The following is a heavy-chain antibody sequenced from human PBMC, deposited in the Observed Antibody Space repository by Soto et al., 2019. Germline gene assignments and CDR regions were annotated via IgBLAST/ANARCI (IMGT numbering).Heavy chain of an antibody. Sequence: ASVKVSCKASGYTFTSYYMHWVRQAPGQGLEWMGIINPSGGSPSYAQKFQGRVTMTRDTSTSTVYMELSSLRSEDTAVCYCARDLVYSSSWYPDAFDIWGQGTMVTVSS. D-gene: IGHD6-13*01. V-gene: IGHV1-46*01. CDR2: INPSGGSP. CDR3: ARDLVYSSSWYPDAFDI. J-gene: IGHJ3*02. CDR1: GYTFTSYY.